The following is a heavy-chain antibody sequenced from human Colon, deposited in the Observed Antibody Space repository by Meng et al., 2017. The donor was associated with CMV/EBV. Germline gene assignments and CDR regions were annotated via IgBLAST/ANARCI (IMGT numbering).Heavy chain of an antibody. CDR3: ARDVVLLWFGELYGWFDP. D-gene: IGHD3-10*01. CDR1: GGTFSSYA. V-gene: IGHV1-69*10. Sequence: SVKVSCKASGGTFSSYAISWVRQAPGQGREWMGGIIPILGIANYAQKFQGRVTITADKSTSTAYMELSSLRSEDTAVYYCARDVVLLWFGELYGWFDPWGQGTLVTVSS. CDR2: IIPILGIA. J-gene: IGHJ5*02.